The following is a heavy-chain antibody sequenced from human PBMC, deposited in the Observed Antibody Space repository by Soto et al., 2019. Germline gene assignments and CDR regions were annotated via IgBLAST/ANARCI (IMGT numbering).Heavy chain of an antibody. Sequence: QITLKESGPTLVKPTQTLTLTCTFSGFSLTTAGAGVGWIRQPPGKALEWLALIYWNDDTRYSPSLKSRLTIPKDNSKNQVVHRMNNMEPVGTATYYCSHRGYGNYPRDNWFDPWGQGILVIVSS. CDR1: GFSLTTAGAG. J-gene: IGHJ5*02. V-gene: IGHV2-5*01. D-gene: IGHD4-17*01. CDR2: IYWNDDT. CDR3: SHRGYGNYPRDNWFDP.